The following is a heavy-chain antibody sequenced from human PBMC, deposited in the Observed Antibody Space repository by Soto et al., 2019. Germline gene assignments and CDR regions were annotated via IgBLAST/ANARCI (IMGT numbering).Heavy chain of an antibody. J-gene: IGHJ4*02. CDR3: TRLISAAQDY. CDR1: GFVFKDSS. CDR2: IRDRAYSYAT. D-gene: IGHD3-10*01. Sequence: VLLVESGGGLVQPGGSLKLSCAASGFVFKDSSIHWVRQASGKGLEWVGRIRDRAYSYATAYAASVIGRFTISRDDSSNTAYLQMNSLKTEDTAIYYCTRLISAAQDYWGQGTLVTVSS. V-gene: IGHV3-73*01.